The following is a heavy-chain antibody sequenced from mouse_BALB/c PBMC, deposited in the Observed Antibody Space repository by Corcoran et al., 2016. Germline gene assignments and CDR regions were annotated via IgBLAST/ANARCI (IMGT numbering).Heavy chain of an antibody. D-gene: IGHD1-1*01. CDR3: ARSFDYGSLFVGY. CDR1: GYTFTSYV. Sequence: EVHLQQPGPELVKPWASVKKSCKASGYTFTSYVMHWVKQKPGQGLEWIGYINPYNDGTKYNEQFKGKATLTPEKSSSTAYMELSSLTSEDSAVYYCARSFDYGSLFVGYSGQGTTLAVSS. CDR2: INPYNDGT. V-gene: IGHV1S136*01. J-gene: IGHJ2*01.